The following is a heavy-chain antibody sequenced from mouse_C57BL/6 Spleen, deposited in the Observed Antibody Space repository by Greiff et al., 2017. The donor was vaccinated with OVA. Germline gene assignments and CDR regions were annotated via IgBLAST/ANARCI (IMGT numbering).Heavy chain of an antibody. Sequence: QVQLKESGAELVKPGASVKISCKASGYAFSSYWMNWVKQRPGKGLEWIGQIYPGDGDTNYNGKFKGKATLTADKSSSTAYMQLSSLTSEDSAVYFCARSDYGSSYGWYFDVWGTGTTVTVSS. J-gene: IGHJ1*03. D-gene: IGHD1-1*01. CDR2: IYPGDGDT. CDR1: GYAFSSYW. CDR3: ARSDYGSSYGWYFDV. V-gene: IGHV1-80*01.